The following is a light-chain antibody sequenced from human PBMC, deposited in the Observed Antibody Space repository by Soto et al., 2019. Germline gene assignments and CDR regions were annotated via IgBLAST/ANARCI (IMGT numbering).Light chain of an antibody. Sequence: QSVVTQPPSVSGAPGQRVTISCTGSSSNIGARFDVHWYQHLPGTAPKLLIYDNNNRPSGVPDRFSGSKSGTSASLAITGLQAEDEADYYCHSYDISLSGSVFGGGTKLTVL. CDR1: SSNIGARFD. CDR2: DNN. V-gene: IGLV1-40*01. J-gene: IGLJ2*01. CDR3: HSYDISLSGSV.